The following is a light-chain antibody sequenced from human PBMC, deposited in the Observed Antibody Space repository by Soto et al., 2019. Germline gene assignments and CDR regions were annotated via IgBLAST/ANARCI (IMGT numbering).Light chain of an antibody. CDR3: QQYATTPLT. CDR2: DAS. CDR1: QSITTS. Sequence: EIVLTQSPGTVSLSPGERATLSCRASQSITTSLAWYQRKPGQAPRLLIYDASTRATAIPDRFSGSGSGTDFTLTLSRLEAEDFAVYYCQQYATTPLTFGGGPKVDIK. J-gene: IGKJ4*01. V-gene: IGKV3-20*01.